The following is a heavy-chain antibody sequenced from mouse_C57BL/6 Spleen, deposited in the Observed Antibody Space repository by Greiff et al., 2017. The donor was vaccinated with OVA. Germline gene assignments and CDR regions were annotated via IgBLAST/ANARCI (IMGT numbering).Heavy chain of an antibody. Sequence: QVQLQQPGTELVKPGASVKLSCKASGYTFTSYWMHWVKQRPGQGLEWIGNINPSNGGTNYNEKFKSKATLTADKSSSTAYMQLSSLTSEDSAVYYCAKEGVYDGYYDYAMDYWGQGTSVTVSS. J-gene: IGHJ4*01. CDR2: INPSNGGT. CDR3: AKEGVYDGYYDYAMDY. D-gene: IGHD2-3*01. CDR1: GYTFTSYW. V-gene: IGHV1-53*01.